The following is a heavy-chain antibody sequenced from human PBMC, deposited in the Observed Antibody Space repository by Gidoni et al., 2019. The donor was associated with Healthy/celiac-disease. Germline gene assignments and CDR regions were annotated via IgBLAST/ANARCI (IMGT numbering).Heavy chain of an antibody. J-gene: IGHJ5*02. CDR2: IYTSGST. CDR1: GGSISSGRYY. V-gene: IGHV4-61*02. Sequence: QVQLQESGPGLVKPSQTLSLTCTVSGGSISSGRYYWSWIRQPAGKGLEWIGRIYTSGSTNYNPSLKSRVTISVDTSKNQFSLKLSSVTAADTAVYYCARDPGRGGDGYNYPANWFDPWGQGTLVTVSS. CDR3: ARDPGRGGDGYNYPANWFDP. D-gene: IGHD5-12*01.